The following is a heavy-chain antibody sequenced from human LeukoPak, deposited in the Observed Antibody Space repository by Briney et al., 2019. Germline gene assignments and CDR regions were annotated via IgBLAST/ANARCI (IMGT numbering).Heavy chain of an antibody. J-gene: IGHJ6*03. D-gene: IGHD7-27*01. V-gene: IGHV4-38-2*02. CDR2: IYHSGHT. CDR1: GYSISSGYY. Sequence: SETLSLTCSVSGYSISSGYYWGWIRQPPGKGLEWIGSIYHSGHTNYNPSLKSRVTISVDTSKNQFSLKLTSVTAADTAVYYCARDLPRLLGPIGDPYYYMDVWGQGTMVTVSS. CDR3: ARDLPRLLGPIGDPYYYMDV.